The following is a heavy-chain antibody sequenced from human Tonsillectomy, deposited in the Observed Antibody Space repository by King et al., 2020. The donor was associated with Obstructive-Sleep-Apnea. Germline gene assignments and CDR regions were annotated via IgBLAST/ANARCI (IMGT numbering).Heavy chain of an antibody. CDR1: GGSISSYY. CDR3: ARVWKGEYFDY. Sequence: VQLQESGPGLVKPSETLSLTCTVSGGSISSYYWSWIRQPPGKGLEWIGYIFYSGSPNYNPPLKSRVTISVDTSKNQFSLKLSSVTAADTAVYYCARVWKGEYFDYWGQGTLVTVSS. V-gene: IGHV4-59*01. J-gene: IGHJ4*02. CDR2: IFYSGSP. D-gene: IGHD3-3*01.